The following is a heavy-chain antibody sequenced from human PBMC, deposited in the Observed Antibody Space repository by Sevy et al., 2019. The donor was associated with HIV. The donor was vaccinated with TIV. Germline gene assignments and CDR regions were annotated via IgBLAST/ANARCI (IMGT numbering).Heavy chain of an antibody. CDR3: VRAGGDTVVVTTAIGILVMDV. D-gene: IGHD2-2*02. CDR1: GLIFSNYW. V-gene: IGHV3-7*01. CDR2: IKQDGSEK. Sequence: GGSLRLSCAAPGLIFSNYWMSWVRQAPGKGLEWVANIKQDGSEKYYVDSVKGRFTISRDNAKISLYLDMNSLRPEDTAVYYCVRAGGDTVVVTTAIGILVMDVWGQGTTVTVSS. J-gene: IGHJ6*02.